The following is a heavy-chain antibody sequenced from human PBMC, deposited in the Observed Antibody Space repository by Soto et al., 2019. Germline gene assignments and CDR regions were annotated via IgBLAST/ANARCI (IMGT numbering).Heavy chain of an antibody. CDR2: INAGNGNT. CDR1: GYTFTSYA. Sequence: ASVMVSCKASGYTFTSYAMHWVRQAPGQRLEWMGWINAGNGNTKYSQKFQGRVTITRDTSASTAYMELSSLRSEDTAVYYCARGLHIVVVPAAKRPFDYWGQGTLVTVSS. CDR3: ARGLHIVVVPAAKRPFDY. D-gene: IGHD2-2*01. J-gene: IGHJ4*02. V-gene: IGHV1-3*01.